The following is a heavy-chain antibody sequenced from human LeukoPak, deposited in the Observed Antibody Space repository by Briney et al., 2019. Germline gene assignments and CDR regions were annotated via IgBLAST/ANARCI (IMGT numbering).Heavy chain of an antibody. CDR2: VSGSGGST. CDR3: AKDLDIVDTITEN. D-gene: IGHD5-12*01. Sequence: GGSLRLSCAASGFTFSSYAMSWVRQAPGKGLEWVSGVSGSGGSTYYADSVKGRFTISRDNSKNTLYLQMNSLRAEDTAVYYCAKDLDIVDTITENWGQGTLVTVSS. V-gene: IGHV3-23*01. CDR1: GFTFSSYA. J-gene: IGHJ4*02.